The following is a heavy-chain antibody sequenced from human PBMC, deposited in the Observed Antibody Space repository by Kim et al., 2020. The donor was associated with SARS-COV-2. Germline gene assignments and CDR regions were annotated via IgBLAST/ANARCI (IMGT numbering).Heavy chain of an antibody. V-gene: IGHV4-59*13. CDR3: ARDRSGGYYYGPTGYYYDGFDG. D-gene: IGHD3-22*01. J-gene: IGHJ3*01. CDR1: GDSLSPYY. Sequence: SETLSLTCTVSGDSLSPYYWSWIRKPPGKGLEWIGYIYYGGSTHYHPSLQSRVTMSVDTSKNQVSLKLTSVTAADTAMYYCARDRSGGYYYGPTGYYYDGFDGWGPGTMVTVSS. CDR2: IYYGGST.